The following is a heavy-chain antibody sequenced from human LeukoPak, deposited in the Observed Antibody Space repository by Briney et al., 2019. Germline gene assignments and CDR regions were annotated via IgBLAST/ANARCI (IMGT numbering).Heavy chain of an antibody. CDR1: GFTVSSYT. D-gene: IGHD7-27*01. Sequence: GGSLRLSCAASGFTVSSYTMNWVRQAPGKGLEWVSHVSTSSNTIYYADSVKGRFTISRDNAKNSLYLQMNSLRAEDTAVYYCARAPGDSRYYYYYYMDVWGKGTTVTVSS. CDR2: VSTSSNTI. CDR3: ARAPGDSRYYYYYYMDV. J-gene: IGHJ6*03. V-gene: IGHV3-48*01.